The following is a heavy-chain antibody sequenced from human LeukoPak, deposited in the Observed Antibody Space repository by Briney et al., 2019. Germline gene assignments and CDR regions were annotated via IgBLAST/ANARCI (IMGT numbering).Heavy chain of an antibody. CDR1: GFTFSTYD. Sequence: GGSLRLSCAASGFTFSTYDMHWVRQAPGKGLEWVAVVSSDGSEKYYADSVKGRFTISRDNSKNTLYLQMNSLRAEDTAVYYCAKGDNWTPPRYFDYWGQGTLVTVSS. CDR2: VSSDGSEK. J-gene: IGHJ4*02. V-gene: IGHV3-30*18. CDR3: AKGDNWTPPRYFDY. D-gene: IGHD1-20*01.